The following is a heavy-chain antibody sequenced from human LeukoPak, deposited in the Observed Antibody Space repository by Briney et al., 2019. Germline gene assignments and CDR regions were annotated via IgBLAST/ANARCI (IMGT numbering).Heavy chain of an antibody. J-gene: IGHJ4*02. CDR3: ARDRSSSGYYPFDY. V-gene: IGHV3-48*02. CDR1: RFIFSSYS. D-gene: IGHD3-22*01. Sequence: GGSLRLSCAASRFIFSSYSMNWVRQAPGKGLERVSYISTTGSTIYYADSVKGRFTISRDNAKNSLYLQMNSLRDEDTAVYYCARDRSSSGYYPFDYWGQGTLVTVSS. CDR2: ISTTGSTI.